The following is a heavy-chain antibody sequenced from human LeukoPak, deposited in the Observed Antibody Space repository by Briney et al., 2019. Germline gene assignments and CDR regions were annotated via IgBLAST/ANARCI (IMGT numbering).Heavy chain of an antibody. J-gene: IGHJ4*02. CDR2: IKQDGSEK. CDR3: ARDRQRYYDFWSGYPPVIDY. D-gene: IGHD3-3*01. V-gene: IGHV3-7*01. Sequence: GGALRLSCAASGFTFSSYWMSWVGQAPGKGLEGVANIKQDGSEKYYVDSVKGRFTSSRDNAKNSLYLQMNSLGAEDTAVYYCARDRQRYYDFWSGYPPVIDYWGQGTLVTVSS. CDR1: GFTFSSYW.